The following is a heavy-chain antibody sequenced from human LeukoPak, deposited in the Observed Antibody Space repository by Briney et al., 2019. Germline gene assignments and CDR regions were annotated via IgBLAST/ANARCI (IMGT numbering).Heavy chain of an antibody. D-gene: IGHD5-24*01. CDR2: IYSGGST. V-gene: IGHV3-66*02. CDR3: ARARDGYNYAIDY. J-gene: IGHJ4*02. Sequence: GGSLRLSCAASGFTVSSNYMSWVRQAPGKGLEWVSVIYSGGSTYYADSVKGRFTISRDNSKNTLYLQMNSLRVEDTAVYYCARARDGYNYAIDYWGQGTLVTVSS. CDR1: GFTVSSNY.